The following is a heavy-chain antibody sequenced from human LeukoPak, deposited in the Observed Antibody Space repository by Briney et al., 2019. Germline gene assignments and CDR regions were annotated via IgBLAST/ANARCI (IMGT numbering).Heavy chain of an antibody. Sequence: ASVKVSCKASGYSFTSHYMHWVRQAPGQGLEWMGVINPRGTSTIYAEKFQGRIIMTRDMSTTTDYMELSSLKSDDTAVYYCASWGYYYMDVWGKGTTVTISS. CDR2: INPRGTST. CDR1: GYSFTSHY. J-gene: IGHJ6*03. CDR3: ASWGYYYMDV. D-gene: IGHD3-16*01. V-gene: IGHV1-46*01.